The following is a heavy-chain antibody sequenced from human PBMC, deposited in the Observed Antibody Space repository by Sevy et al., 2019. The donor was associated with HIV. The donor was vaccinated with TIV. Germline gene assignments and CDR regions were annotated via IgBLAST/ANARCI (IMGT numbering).Heavy chain of an antibody. CDR2: TSYDGHNN. CDR1: GFTFSNYG. D-gene: IGHD1-26*01. Sequence: GGSLRLSCAASGFTFSNYGIHWVRQAPGKGLEWVAITSYDGHNNYYEDSVKGQFTISRDNSKNTLYLQMNSLRAEDTAVYYCAKDLLQLTIKELAQDYYYGMDVWGQGTTVTVSS. J-gene: IGHJ6*02. CDR3: AKDLLQLTIKELAQDYYYGMDV. V-gene: IGHV3-30*18.